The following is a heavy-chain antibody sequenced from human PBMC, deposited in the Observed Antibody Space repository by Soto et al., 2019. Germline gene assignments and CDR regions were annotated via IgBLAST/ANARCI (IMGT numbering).Heavy chain of an antibody. V-gene: IGHV3-30-3*01. CDR3: PKESISARPFDY. J-gene: IGHJ4*02. CDR1: GFTFSSYA. Sequence: VGSLRRSCAASGFTFSSYAVHWVRQAPGKGLGWVAVISYDGSNKYYADSVKGRFTISRDNSKNTLYLQMNSLRAEDTAVYYCPKESISARPFDYWGQGTLVTVSS. D-gene: IGHD6-6*01. CDR2: ISYDGSNK.